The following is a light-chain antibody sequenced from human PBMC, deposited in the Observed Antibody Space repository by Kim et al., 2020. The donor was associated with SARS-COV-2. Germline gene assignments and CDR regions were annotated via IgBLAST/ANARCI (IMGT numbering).Light chain of an antibody. J-gene: IGLJ3*02. CDR1: ISNIGSNV. Sequence: GKRVTISCYGSISNIGSNVVNWYQQLPGKAPKPLMYRNDYRPSGVPDRFSGSKSGTSASLAISGLQSEDEADYYCAAWDDSLKGSVFGGGTQLTVL. CDR3: AAWDDSLKGSV. V-gene: IGLV1-44*01. CDR2: RND.